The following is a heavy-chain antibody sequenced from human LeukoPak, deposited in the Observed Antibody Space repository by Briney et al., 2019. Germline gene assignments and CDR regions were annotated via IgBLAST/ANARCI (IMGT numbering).Heavy chain of an antibody. D-gene: IGHD3-16*01. Sequence: GGSLRLSCTASGFTFGDYAMSWVRQAPGKGLEGVGFIRSKAYGGTTEYAASVKGRFTISRDDSKSIAYLQMNSLKTEDTAVYYCTRGRITFGGVMTYYFDYWGQGTLVTVSS. CDR3: TRGRITFGGVMTYYFDY. J-gene: IGHJ4*02. CDR1: GFTFGDYA. CDR2: IRSKAYGGTT. V-gene: IGHV3-49*04.